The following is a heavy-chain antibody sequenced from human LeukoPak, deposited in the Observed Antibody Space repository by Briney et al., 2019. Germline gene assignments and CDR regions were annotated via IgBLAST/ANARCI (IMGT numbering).Heavy chain of an antibody. CDR2: ISGSGGST. J-gene: IGHJ5*02. CDR1: GFTFSSYA. D-gene: IGHD3-22*01. CDR3: GSEDYYYSRGFRT. Sequence: GGSLRLSCAASGFTFSSYAMSWVRQAPGKGLEWVSAISGSGGSTYYADSVKGRFTISRDNSKNTLYLQMNSLRAEDTAVYSCGSEDYYYSRGFRTWGQGTLVTVPS. V-gene: IGHV3-23*01.